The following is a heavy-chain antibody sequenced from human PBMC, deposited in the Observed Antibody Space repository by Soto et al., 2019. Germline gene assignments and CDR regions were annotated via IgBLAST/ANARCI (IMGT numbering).Heavy chain of an antibody. V-gene: IGHV1-18*01. CDR1: GYTFTSYG. J-gene: IGHJ4*02. D-gene: IGHD5-18*01. CDR3: ARDFLGYDGYSYRDY. Sequence: ASVKVSCKASGYTFTSYGISWVRQAPGQGLEWMGWISAYNGNTNYAQKLQGRVTMTTDTSTSTAYMELRSLRSDDTAVYYCARDFLGYDGYSYRDYWGQGTLVTVSS. CDR2: ISAYNGNT.